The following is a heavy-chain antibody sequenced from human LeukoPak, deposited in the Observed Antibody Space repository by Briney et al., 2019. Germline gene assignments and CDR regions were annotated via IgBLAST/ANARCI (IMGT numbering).Heavy chain of an antibody. CDR2: IIPIFGTA. CDR3: ARDRSPLWFGEFETPYYYYGMDV. CDR1: GGTFSSYA. D-gene: IGHD3-10*01. J-gene: IGHJ6*04. V-gene: IGHV1-69*06. Sequence: GASVKVSCKASGGTFSSYAISWVRRAPGQGLEWMGGIIPIFGTANYAQKFQGRVTITADKSTSTAYMELSSLRSEDTAVYYCARDRSPLWFGEFETPYYYYGMDVWGKGTTVTVSS.